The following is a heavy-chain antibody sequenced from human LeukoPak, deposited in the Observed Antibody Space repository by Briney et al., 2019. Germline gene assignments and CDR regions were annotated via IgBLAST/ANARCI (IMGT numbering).Heavy chain of an antibody. CDR3: ARADYDYVWGSYYFDY. Sequence: SETLSLTCAVSGGFISSSNWWSWVRQPPGKGPEWIGEIYHSGSTNYNPSLKSRVTISVDTSKNQFSLKLSSVTAADTAVYYCARADYDYVWGSYYFDYWGQGTLVIVSS. D-gene: IGHD3-16*01. V-gene: IGHV4-4*02. CDR2: IYHSGST. CDR1: GGFISSSNW. J-gene: IGHJ4*02.